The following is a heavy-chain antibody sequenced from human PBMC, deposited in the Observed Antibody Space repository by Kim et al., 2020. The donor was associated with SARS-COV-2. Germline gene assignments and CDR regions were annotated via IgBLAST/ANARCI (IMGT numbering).Heavy chain of an antibody. J-gene: IGHJ3*02. D-gene: IGHD1-26*01. Sequence: YNPSLKSRVTISVDTSKNQFSRKLSSVTAADTAVYYCARGYSGSDDAFDIWGQGTMVTVSS. V-gene: IGHV4-30-2*04. CDR3: ARGYSGSDDAFDI.